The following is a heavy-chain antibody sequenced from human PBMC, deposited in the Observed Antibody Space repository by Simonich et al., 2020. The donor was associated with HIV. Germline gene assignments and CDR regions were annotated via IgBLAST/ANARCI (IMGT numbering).Heavy chain of an antibody. CDR3: ARLAVVIGAFDI. Sequence: QVQLQQWGAGLLKPSETLSLTCAVYGGSFSGYYWSWIRQPPGKGLEWIGEINHSGSTNYNPSLKRRVTISVDTSKNQFSRKLSSVTAADTAVYYCARLAVVIGAFDIWGQGTMATVSS. J-gene: IGHJ3*02. CDR2: INHSGST. V-gene: IGHV4-34*01. CDR1: GGSFSGYY. D-gene: IGHD3-22*01.